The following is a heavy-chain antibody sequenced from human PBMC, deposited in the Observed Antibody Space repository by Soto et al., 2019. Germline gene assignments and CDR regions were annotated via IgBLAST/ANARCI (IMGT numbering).Heavy chain of an antibody. CDR2: IQSTADGGTT. CDR3: TTGSGYYDPYGMDV. D-gene: IGHD3-10*01. J-gene: IGHJ6*02. V-gene: IGHV3-15*01. CDR1: GFTFTDAW. Sequence: GGSLRLSCAASGFTFTDAWMSWVRQAPGTGLEWVGRIQSTADGGTTEYAAPVKGRFTISRDDSQNTKTTLYLQMNSLRSEDTAVYYCTTGSGYYDPYGMDVWGQGTTVTVSS.